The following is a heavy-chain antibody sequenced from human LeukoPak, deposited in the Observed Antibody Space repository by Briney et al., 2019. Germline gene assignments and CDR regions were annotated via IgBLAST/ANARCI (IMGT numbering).Heavy chain of an antibody. Sequence: SGGSLRLSCAASGFTFSSYGMHWVRQAPGKGLEWVAFIRYDGSNKYYADSVKGRFTISRDNSKNTLYLQMNSLRAEDTAVYYCAKRFGGRPAADMSYYDQWGQGTLVTVSS. V-gene: IGHV3-30*02. CDR2: IRYDGSNK. D-gene: IGHD2-2*01. CDR3: AKRFGGRPAADMSYYDQ. CDR1: GFTFSSYG. J-gene: IGHJ4*02.